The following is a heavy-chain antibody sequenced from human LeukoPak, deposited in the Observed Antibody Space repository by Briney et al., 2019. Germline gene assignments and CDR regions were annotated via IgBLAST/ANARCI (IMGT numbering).Heavy chain of an antibody. Sequence: SGGSLRLSCAASGFAFSTYAMNWVRQAPGKGLEWVSGISGSGGNTYYADSVKGRFTISRDNAKNSLYLQMNSLRAEDTAVYYCAGNYASDAFDIWGQGTMVTVSS. CDR1: GFAFSTYA. CDR2: ISGSGGNT. J-gene: IGHJ3*02. D-gene: IGHD3-16*01. CDR3: AGNYASDAFDI. V-gene: IGHV3-23*01.